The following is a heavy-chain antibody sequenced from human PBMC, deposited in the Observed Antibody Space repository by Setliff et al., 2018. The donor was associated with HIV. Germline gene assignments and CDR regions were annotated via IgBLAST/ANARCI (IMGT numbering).Heavy chain of an antibody. V-gene: IGHV4-39*01. CDR3: ARRKSFALSPFDS. CDR2: ILYGGNT. D-gene: IGHD3-16*01. CDR1: GGSVSSRGYY. J-gene: IGHJ4*02. Sequence: PSETLSLTCTVSGGSVSSRGYYWGWIRQPPGKGPERIANILYGGNTYYNPSLKSRVTISVDTSKNQFSLTLSSVTAADTAVYYCARRKSFALSPFDSWGQGALVTVSS.